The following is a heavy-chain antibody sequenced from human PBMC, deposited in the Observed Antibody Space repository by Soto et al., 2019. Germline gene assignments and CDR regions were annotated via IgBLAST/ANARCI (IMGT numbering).Heavy chain of an antibody. D-gene: IGHD6-13*01. CDR3: ARAHSSSWYPHFDY. V-gene: IGHV3-21*01. CDR1: GFTFSSYS. J-gene: IGHJ4*02. CDR2: ISSSSSYI. Sequence: GGSLRLSCAASGFTFSSYSMNWVRQAPGKGLEWVSSISSSSSYIYYADSVKGRFTISRDNAKNSLYLQMNSLRAEDTAVYYCARAHSSSWYPHFDYWGQGTLVTVSS.